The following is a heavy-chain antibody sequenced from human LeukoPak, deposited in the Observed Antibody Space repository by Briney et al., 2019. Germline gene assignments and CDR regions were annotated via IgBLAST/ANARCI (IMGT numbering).Heavy chain of an antibody. CDR3: ARDRDGGYFDY. J-gene: IGHJ4*02. CDR1: AFTFSDYD. V-gene: IGHV3-11*05. Sequence: GGSLRLSCAASAFTFSDYDMSWIRQAPGKGLEWVSYISSSGTYTNNADSVKGRFTISRDNAKNSLYLQMNSLRAEDTAVYYCARDRDGGYFDYWGQGTLVTVSS. CDR2: ISSSGTYT. D-gene: IGHD3-10*01.